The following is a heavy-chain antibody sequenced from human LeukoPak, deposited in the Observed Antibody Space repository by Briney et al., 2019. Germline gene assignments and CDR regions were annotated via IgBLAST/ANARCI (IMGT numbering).Heavy chain of an antibody. Sequence: PGGSLRLSCAASGFTFSSYAMSWVRQAPGKGLEAVSSNSYSGGSANYADSVKGRFTISRDNSNNTLFLQMNSLRAEDTAVYYCAGDGLAVAGTIPFQGDYWGQGTLVTVSS. CDR3: AGDGLAVAGTIPFQGDY. V-gene: IGHV3-23*01. J-gene: IGHJ4*02. CDR2: NSYSGGSA. CDR1: GFTFSSYA. D-gene: IGHD6-19*01.